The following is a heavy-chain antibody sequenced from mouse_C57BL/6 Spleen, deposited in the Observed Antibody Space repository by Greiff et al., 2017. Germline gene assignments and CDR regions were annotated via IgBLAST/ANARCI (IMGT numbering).Heavy chain of an antibody. CDR2: ISSGSSTI. CDR3: ATYYYGSSYPFDY. D-gene: IGHD1-1*01. V-gene: IGHV5-17*01. J-gene: IGHJ2*01. CDR1: GFTFSDYG. Sequence: EVQLVESGGGLVKPGGSLKLSCAASGFTFSDYGMHWVRQAPEKGLEWVAYISSGSSTIYYADTVKGRFTISRDNAKNTLFLQMTSLRSEDTAMYYCATYYYGSSYPFDYGGQGTTLTVSS.